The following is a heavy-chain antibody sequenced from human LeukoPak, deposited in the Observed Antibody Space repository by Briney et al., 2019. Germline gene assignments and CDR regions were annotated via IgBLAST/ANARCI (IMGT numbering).Heavy chain of an antibody. CDR3: TTDTAVAGTPGY. CDR2: VKSKTDGGTT. CDR1: GFTFSNAW. J-gene: IGHJ4*02. D-gene: IGHD6-19*01. Sequence: KAGGSLRLSCAASGFTFSNAWISWVRQAPGKGVEWVGRVKSKTDGGTTDYAAPVKGRFTISRDDSKNTLYLQMISLKTEDTAVYYCTTDTAVAGTPGYWGQGTLVTVSS. V-gene: IGHV3-15*01.